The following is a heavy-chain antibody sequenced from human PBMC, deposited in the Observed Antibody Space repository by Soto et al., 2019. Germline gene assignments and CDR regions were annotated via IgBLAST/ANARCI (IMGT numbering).Heavy chain of an antibody. CDR1: GGTFSSYA. CDR2: IIPIFGTA. CDR3: ARDGKGASAIRLGYGMDV. J-gene: IGHJ6*02. D-gene: IGHD2-15*01. Sequence: QVQLVQSGAEVKKPGSSVKVSCKASGGTFSSYAISWVRQAPGQGLEWMGGIIPIFGTANYAQKFQGRVTITADESTSTAYMELSSLRSEDTAVYYCARDGKGASAIRLGYGMDVWGQGTTVTVSS. V-gene: IGHV1-69*01.